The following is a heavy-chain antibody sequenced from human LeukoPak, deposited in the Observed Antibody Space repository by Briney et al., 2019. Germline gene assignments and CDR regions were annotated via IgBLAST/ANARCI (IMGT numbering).Heavy chain of an antibody. J-gene: IGHJ1*01. CDR1: GGSFSGYY. V-gene: IGHV4-34*01. CDR2: INHSGST. D-gene: IGHD6-19*01. Sequence: SETLSLTCAVYGGSFSGYYGSWIRQPPGKGLEWIGEINHSGSTNYNPSLKSRVTISVDTSKNQLSLKLSSVTAADTAVYYCARGHSGWFAEYFQHWGQGTLVTVSS. CDR3: ARGHSGWFAEYFQH.